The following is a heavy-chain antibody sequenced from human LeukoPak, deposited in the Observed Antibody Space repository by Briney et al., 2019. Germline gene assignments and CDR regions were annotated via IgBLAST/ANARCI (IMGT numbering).Heavy chain of an antibody. J-gene: IGHJ4*02. V-gene: IGHV4-31*03. CDR2: IYYSGST. CDR3: ARAGLRYSSGLPAYFDY. CDR1: GGSISIGGYY. D-gene: IGHD6-19*01. Sequence: PSETLSLTCTVSGGSISIGGYYWSWIRQHPGKGLEWIGYIYYSGSTYYNPSLKSRVTISVDTSKNQFSLKLSSVTAADTAVYYCARAGLRYSSGLPAYFDYWGQGTLVTVSS.